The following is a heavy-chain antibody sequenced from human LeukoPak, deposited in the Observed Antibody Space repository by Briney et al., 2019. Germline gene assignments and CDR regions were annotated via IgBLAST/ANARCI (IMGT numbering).Heavy chain of an antibody. Sequence: SGTLSLTCAVSGGSISSRNTWTWVRQPPGKGLEWIGEIYHSGSTNYNPSLKSRVTISVDKSKNQFSLKLSSVTAADTAVYYCARDWDNQNAFDIWGQGTMVTVSS. V-gene: IGHV4-4*02. J-gene: IGHJ3*02. CDR3: ARDWDNQNAFDI. CDR2: IYHSGST. D-gene: IGHD1-26*01. CDR1: GGSISSRNT.